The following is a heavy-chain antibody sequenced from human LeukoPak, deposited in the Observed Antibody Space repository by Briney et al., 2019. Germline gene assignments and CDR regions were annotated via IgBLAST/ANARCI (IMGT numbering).Heavy chain of an antibody. Sequence: SVKVSCKASGGTFSSYAISWVRQAPGQGLEWMGGIIPIFGTANYAQKLQGRVTITTDESTSTAYVELSSLRSEDTAVYYCARDRGGSYYYDSSGYYYPFDYWGQGTLVTVSS. V-gene: IGHV1-69*05. CDR2: IIPIFGTA. D-gene: IGHD3-22*01. CDR1: GGTFSSYA. J-gene: IGHJ4*02. CDR3: ARDRGGSYYYDSSGYYYPFDY.